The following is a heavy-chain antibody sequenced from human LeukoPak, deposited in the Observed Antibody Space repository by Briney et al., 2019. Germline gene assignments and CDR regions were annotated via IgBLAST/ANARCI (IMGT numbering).Heavy chain of an antibody. CDR1: GGSISSSSYY. CDR2: IYYSGST. CDR3: ARRNGQYYFDY. Sequence: SETLSLTCTVSGGSISSSSYYWGWIRQPPGKGLEWIGSIYYSGSTYYNPSLKSRVTISVDTSKNQFSLKLTSVTAADTAVYYCARRNGQYYFDYWGQGTLVTVSS. J-gene: IGHJ4*02. V-gene: IGHV4-39*01. D-gene: IGHD4-17*01.